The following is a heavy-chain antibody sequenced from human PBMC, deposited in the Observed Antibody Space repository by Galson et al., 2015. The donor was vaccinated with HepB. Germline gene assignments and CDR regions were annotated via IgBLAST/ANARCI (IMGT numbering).Heavy chain of an antibody. V-gene: IGHV4-39*01. J-gene: IGHJ4*02. CDR3: ARQIINWGLWDY. D-gene: IGHD7-27*01. CDR1: GGSISSSSYY. Sequence: SEPLSLTCTVSGGSISSSSYYWGWIRQPPGKGLEWIGSIYYSGSTYYNPSLKSRVTISVDTSKNQFSLKLSSVTAADTAVYYCARQIINWGLWDYWGQGTLVTVSS. CDR2: IYYSGST.